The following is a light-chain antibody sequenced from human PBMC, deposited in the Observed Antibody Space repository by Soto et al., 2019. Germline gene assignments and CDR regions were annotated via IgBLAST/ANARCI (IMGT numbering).Light chain of an antibody. J-gene: IGKJ4*01. CDR2: AAS. CDR3: QQSNTVPLT. Sequence: DIQMTQSPSSLSASVGDRVTVTCRASQSISFYLNWYQQKPGKAPNLLIYAASSLQSGVPSRFSGSGSGTDFTLTISSLQPEDFATYYCQQSNTVPLTFGGGTKVEIK. V-gene: IGKV1-39*01. CDR1: QSISFY.